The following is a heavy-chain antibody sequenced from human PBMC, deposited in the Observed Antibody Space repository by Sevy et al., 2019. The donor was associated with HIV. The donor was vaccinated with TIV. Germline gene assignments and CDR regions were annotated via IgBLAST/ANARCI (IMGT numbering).Heavy chain of an antibody. CDR2: ISWNSGSI. J-gene: IGHJ6*02. V-gene: IGHV3-9*01. D-gene: IGHD3-22*01. CDR3: AKDTAPHYYDSSGQYYYYYGMDV. Sequence: GGSLRLSCAASGFTFDDYAMPWVRQAPGKGLEWVSGISWNSGSIGYADSVKGRFTISRDNAKNSLYLQMNSLRAEDTALYYCAKDTAPHYYDSSGQYYYYYGMDVWGQGTTVTVSS. CDR1: GFTFDDYA.